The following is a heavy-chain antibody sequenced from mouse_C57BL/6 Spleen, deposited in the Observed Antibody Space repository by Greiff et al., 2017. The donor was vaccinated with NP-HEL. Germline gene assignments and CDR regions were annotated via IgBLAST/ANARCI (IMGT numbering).Heavy chain of an antibody. CDR1: GYTFTSYW. Sequence: QVQLQQPGAELVKPGASVKLSCKASGYTFTSYWMHWVKQRPGRGLEWIGRIDPNSGGPKYNEKFKSKATLTVDKPSSTAYMQLSSLTSEDSAVYYCARSITTVVATRYYYAMDYWGQGTSVTVSS. CDR2: IDPNSGGP. J-gene: IGHJ4*01. D-gene: IGHD1-1*01. CDR3: ARSITTVVATRYYYAMDY. V-gene: IGHV1-72*01.